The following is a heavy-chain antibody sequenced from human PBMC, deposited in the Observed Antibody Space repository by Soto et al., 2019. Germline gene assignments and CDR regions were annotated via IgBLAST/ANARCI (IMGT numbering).Heavy chain of an antibody. J-gene: IGHJ4*02. D-gene: IGHD1-1*01. CDR1: GFTFNMYA. V-gene: IGHV3-23*01. CDR2: IGGSGANT. Sequence: PGGSLRLSCAASGFTFNMYAMSWVRQAPGKGLEWVSGIGGSGANTYYADFVKGRFTISRDNSKNTLYLQMDSLRAEDTAIYYCARTITGYFWAGAYWGQGTLVNVS. CDR3: ARTITGYFWAGAY.